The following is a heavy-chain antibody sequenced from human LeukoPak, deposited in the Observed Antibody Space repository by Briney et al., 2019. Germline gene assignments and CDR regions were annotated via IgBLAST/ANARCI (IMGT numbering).Heavy chain of an antibody. D-gene: IGHD6-13*01. CDR3: ASYSSSWYLNDY. Sequence: GSLRLSCAASGFTFSSYNMNWVRQPPGKGLEWIGEIYHSGSTNYNPSLKSRVTISVDKSKNQFSLKLSSVTAADTAVYYCASYSSSWYLNDYWGQGTLVTVSS. V-gene: IGHV4-4*02. CDR2: IYHSGST. CDR1: GFTFSSYNM. J-gene: IGHJ4*02.